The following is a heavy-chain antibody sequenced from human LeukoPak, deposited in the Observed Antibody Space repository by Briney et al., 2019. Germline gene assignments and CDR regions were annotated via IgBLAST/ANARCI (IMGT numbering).Heavy chain of an antibody. V-gene: IGHV3-48*01. CDR3: ARDFAREFTIDY. Sequence: GGSLRLSCTASGFTFGDYAMSWFRQAPGKGLQWVSYISSSSNIIYYADSVKGRFTISRDNAKNSLFLQMNSLRAEDTAVYYCARDFAREFTIDYWGQGTLVTVSS. CDR1: GFTFGDYA. D-gene: IGHD3-10*01. J-gene: IGHJ4*02. CDR2: ISSSSNII.